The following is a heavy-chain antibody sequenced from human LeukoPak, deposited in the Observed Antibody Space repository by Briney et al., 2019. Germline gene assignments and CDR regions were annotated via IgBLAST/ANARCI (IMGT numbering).Heavy chain of an antibody. CDR3: ARQIYDSSLASLMGDY. V-gene: IGHV5-51*01. CDR1: GYSFTSYW. J-gene: IGHJ4*02. D-gene: IGHD3-22*01. CDR2: IYPGDSDT. Sequence: GESLKISCKGSGYSFTSYWIGWVRQMPGKGLEWMGIIYPGDSDTRYSPSFQGQVTISADKSISTAYLQWSSLKASDTAMYYCARQIYDSSLASLMGDYWGQGTLVTVSS.